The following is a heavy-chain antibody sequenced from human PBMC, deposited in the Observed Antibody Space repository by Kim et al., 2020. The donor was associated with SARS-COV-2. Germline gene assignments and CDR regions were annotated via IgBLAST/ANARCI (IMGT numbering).Heavy chain of an antibody. V-gene: IGHV1-18*01. CDR1: GYTFTSYG. CDR3: ARDSHPYYYDSSDLFDY. D-gene: IGHD3-22*01. Sequence: ASVKVSCKASGYTFTSYGISWVRQAPGQGLEWMGWISAYNGNTNYAQKLQGRVTMTTDTSTSTAYMELRSLRSDDTAVYYCARDSHPYYYDSSDLFDYWGQGTLVTVSS. CDR2: ISAYNGNT. J-gene: IGHJ4*02.